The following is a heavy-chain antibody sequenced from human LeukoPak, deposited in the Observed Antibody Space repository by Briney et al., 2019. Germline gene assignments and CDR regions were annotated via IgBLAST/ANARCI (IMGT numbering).Heavy chain of an antibody. CDR1: GASINIGDYY. J-gene: IGHJ4*02. CDR3: AREKYGSGSYSYY. CDR2: ISYSGST. Sequence: SQTLSLTCTVSGASINIGDYYWSWIRQPPGKGLEWIGYISYSGSTYYTPSLKSRVTISVDTSKNQFSLKLSSVTAADTAVYYCAREKYGSGSYSYYWGQGTLVTVSS. V-gene: IGHV4-30-4*01. D-gene: IGHD3-10*01.